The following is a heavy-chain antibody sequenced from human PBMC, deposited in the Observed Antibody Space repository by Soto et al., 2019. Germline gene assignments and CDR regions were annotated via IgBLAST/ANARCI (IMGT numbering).Heavy chain of an antibody. CDR3: SRSRSYRGATKRRYYYYGMDV. Sequence: QVQLVQSGAEVKKPGSSVKVSCKASGVTFSSYAISWVRQAPGQGLEWMGGIIPIFGTANYAQKFQGRVTITADESTSTAYMELSSLKSEDTALYYCSRSRSYRGATKRRYYYYGMDVWGQGTTVTVSS. CDR2: IIPIFGTA. J-gene: IGHJ6*02. CDR1: GVTFSSYA. D-gene: IGHD1-26*01. V-gene: IGHV1-69*01.